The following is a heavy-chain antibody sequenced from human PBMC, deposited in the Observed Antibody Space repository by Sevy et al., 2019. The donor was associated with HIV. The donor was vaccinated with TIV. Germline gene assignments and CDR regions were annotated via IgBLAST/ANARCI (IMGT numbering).Heavy chain of an antibody. CDR3: ARDQWWSPNALWQLAPSHYGMDV. D-gene: IGHD2-15*01. V-gene: IGHV3-7*01. CDR1: GFTFSSYW. J-gene: IGHJ6*02. CDR2: IKQDGSEK. Sequence: GGSLRLSCAASGFTFSSYWMSWVRQAPGKGLEWVANIKQDGSEKYYVDSVKGRFTISRDNAKNSLYLQMNSLRAEDTAVYYCARDQWWSPNALWQLAPSHYGMDVWGQGTTVTVSS.